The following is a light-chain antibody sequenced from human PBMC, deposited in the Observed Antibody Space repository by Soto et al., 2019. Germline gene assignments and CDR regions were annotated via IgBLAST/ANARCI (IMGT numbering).Light chain of an antibody. Sequence: QSVLTQPASVSGSPGQSITISCTGTSSDVGGYSYISWYQHNPGRAPKLMIYDVSNRPSGVSDRFSGSKSGNTASLTISRLQAEDEADYYCSSYTTSSTYDFGSGTKVTVL. J-gene: IGLJ1*01. CDR3: SSYTTSSTYD. CDR1: SSDVGGYSY. V-gene: IGLV2-14*03. CDR2: DVS.